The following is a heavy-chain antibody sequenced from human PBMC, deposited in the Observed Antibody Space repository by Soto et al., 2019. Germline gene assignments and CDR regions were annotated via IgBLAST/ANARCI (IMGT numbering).Heavy chain of an antibody. CDR3: ARRDCGSGRNCEFGAPAFAY. CDR1: GFTFSNYD. CDR2: VSSSGSIT. J-gene: IGHJ4*02. D-gene: IGHD2-21*01. V-gene: IGHV3-23*01. Sequence: EVQLLEAGGDLVQPGGSLRLSCAASGFTFSNYDMSWVRQAPGKGLEWVSSVSSSGSITYYADSVKGRFTISRDNSKNTLYLQMSRLGAADTAVYHCARRDCGSGRNCEFGAPAFAYWGQGNLVTVTS.